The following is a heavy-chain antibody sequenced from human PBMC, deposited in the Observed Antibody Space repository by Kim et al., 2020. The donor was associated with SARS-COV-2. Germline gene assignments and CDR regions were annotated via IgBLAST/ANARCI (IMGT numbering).Heavy chain of an antibody. D-gene: IGHD6-13*01. Sequence: GGSLRLSCAASGFSFSSSAMSWVRQAPGKGLEWVSQVSSSAANTYYADAAKGRFTISRDNSKNTLYLQMNSLRAEDTAVYYCAKCIAAIGSGDGMDVWG. J-gene: IGHJ6*02. V-gene: IGHV3-23*01. CDR1: GFSFSSSA. CDR2: VSSSAANT. CDR3: AKCIAAIGSGDGMDV.